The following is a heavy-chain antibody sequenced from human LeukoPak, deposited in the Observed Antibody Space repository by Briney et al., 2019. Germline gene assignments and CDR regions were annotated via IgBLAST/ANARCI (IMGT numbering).Heavy chain of an antibody. J-gene: IGHJ4*02. CDR1: GGSFSGYY. Sequence: SETLSLTCAVYGGSFSGYYWSWIRQPPGKGLEWIGEINHSGSTNYNPSLKSRVTISVDTSKNQFSLKLSSVTAADTAVYYCARATSHRPFDYWGQGALVTVSS. CDR2: INHSGST. CDR3: ARATSHRPFDY. V-gene: IGHV4-34*01.